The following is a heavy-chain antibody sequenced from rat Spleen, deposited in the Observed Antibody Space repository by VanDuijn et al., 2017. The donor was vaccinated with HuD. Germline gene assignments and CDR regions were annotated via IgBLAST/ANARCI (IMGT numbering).Heavy chain of an antibody. J-gene: IGHJ3*01. V-gene: IGHV2-30*01. D-gene: IGHD1-2*01. Sequence: QVQLKETGPDLVQLTQTLSITCTVSGFSLTTFNIHWVRQPPGKGLEWMGAMWNGGSTDYNSALKSRLSISRDTSKSQVFLSMSSLQTEDTATYYCARAGSAAISLGNWFAYWGQGTLVTVSS. CDR1: GFSLTTFN. CDR2: MWNGGST. CDR3: ARAGSAAISLGNWFAY.